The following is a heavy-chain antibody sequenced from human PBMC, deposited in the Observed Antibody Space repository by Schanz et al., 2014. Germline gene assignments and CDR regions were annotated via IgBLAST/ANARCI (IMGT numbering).Heavy chain of an antibody. V-gene: IGHV3-13*01. CDR2: IGYLGDT. CDR3: ARGTDWNLHY. CDR1: GFTLSSYA. J-gene: IGHJ4*02. D-gene: IGHD1-1*01. Sequence: VQLVESGGGVVQPGRSLRLSCAAYGFTLSSYAMHWVRQGTGKGLEWVSTIGYLGDTYYPDSVKGRFTVSRDSGQNSLYLQMNSLRAGDTAVYYCARGTDWNLHYWGQGALVTVSS.